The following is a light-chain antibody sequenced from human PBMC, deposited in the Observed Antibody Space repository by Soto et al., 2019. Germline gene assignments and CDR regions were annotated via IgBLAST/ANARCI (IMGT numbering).Light chain of an antibody. Sequence: SHGERATLSYRASQSVSSNLAWYQQKPGQAPRLLIYGASTRATGIPARFSGSGSGTDFTLTISRLEPEDFAVYYCQQNGSSPWPFGQGTKVDIK. V-gene: IGKV3-20*01. CDR3: QQNGSSPWP. CDR2: GAS. J-gene: IGKJ1*01. CDR1: QSVSSN.